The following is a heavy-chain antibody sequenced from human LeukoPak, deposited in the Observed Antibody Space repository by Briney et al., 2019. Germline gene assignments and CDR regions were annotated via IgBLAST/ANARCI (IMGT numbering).Heavy chain of an antibody. J-gene: IGHJ4*02. V-gene: IGHV4-61*02. Sequence: MPSQTLSLTCTVSGGSISSGSYYWSWIRQPAGKGLEWIGRIYTSGSTNYNPSLKSRVTISVDTSKNQFSLKLSSVTAADTAVYYCARDSVYYDFWSGSFDYWGQGTLVTVSS. D-gene: IGHD3-3*01. CDR1: GGSISSGSYY. CDR3: ARDSVYYDFWSGSFDY. CDR2: IYTSGST.